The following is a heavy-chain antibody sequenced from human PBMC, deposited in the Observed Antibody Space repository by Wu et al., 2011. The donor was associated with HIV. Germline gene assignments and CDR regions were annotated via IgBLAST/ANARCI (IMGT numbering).Heavy chain of an antibody. V-gene: IGHV1-69*06. D-gene: IGHD3-22*01. CDR2: IIPIFGTA. CDR3: AISSGVRYDYYYYYYYMDV. J-gene: IGHJ6*03. Sequence: QVQLVQSGAEVKKPGSSVKVSCKASGGTFSSYAISWVRQAPGQGLEWMGGIIPIFGTANYAQKFQGRVTITTDKSTSTAYMELSSLRSEDTAVYYCAISSGVRYDYYYYYYYMDVWGKGTTGHRLL. CDR1: GGTFSSYA.